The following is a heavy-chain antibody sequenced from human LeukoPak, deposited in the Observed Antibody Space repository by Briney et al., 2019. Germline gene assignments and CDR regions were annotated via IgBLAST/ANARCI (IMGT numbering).Heavy chain of an antibody. CDR3: ARRTGRGTVP. CDR1: GGSISGYY. V-gene: IGHV4-34*01. J-gene: IGHJ5*02. Sequence: SETLSLTCTVSGGSISGYYWSWIRQPPGKGLEWVGEINHSGSTNYNPSLKSRVTISVDTSKNQFSLKLSSVTAADTAVYYCARRTGRGTVPWGQGTLVTVSS. D-gene: IGHD3-10*01. CDR2: INHSGST.